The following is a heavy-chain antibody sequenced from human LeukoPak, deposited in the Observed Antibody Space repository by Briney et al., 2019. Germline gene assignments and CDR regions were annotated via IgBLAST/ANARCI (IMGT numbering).Heavy chain of an antibody. Sequence: SRDNSKNTLYLQMNSLRAEDTAVYYCAKGGWRAAAGPQFDYWGQGALVTVSS. CDR3: AKGGWRAAAGPQFDY. J-gene: IGHJ4*02. V-gene: IGHV3-30*02. D-gene: IGHD6-13*01.